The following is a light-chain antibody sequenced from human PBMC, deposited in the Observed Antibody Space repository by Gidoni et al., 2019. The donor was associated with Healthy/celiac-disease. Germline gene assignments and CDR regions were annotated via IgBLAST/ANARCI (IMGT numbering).Light chain of an antibody. V-gene: IGKV1-39*01. CDR1: QSISSY. CDR3: QQSYSTPRT. J-gene: IGKJ1*01. CDR2: AAS. Sequence: DIQMTQSPSSLSASVGDRVTITCRASQSISSYLNWYQQKPGKAPKLLIYAASSLQSGVPSRFSGSGSGKVFTLTSSSLQHEDFANYYCQQSYSTPRTFGQGTKVEIK.